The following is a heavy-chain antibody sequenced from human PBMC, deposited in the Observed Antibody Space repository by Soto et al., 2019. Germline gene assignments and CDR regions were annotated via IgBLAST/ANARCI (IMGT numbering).Heavy chain of an antibody. CDR1: GGTFSSYT. Sequence: GASVKVSCKASGGTFSSYTISWVRQAPGQGLEWMGRIIPILGIANYAQKFQGRVTITADKSTSTAYMELSSLRSEDTAVYYCARVGPKAGVIIAFYYYYYGMDVWGQGTTVTVSS. CDR2: IIPILGIA. J-gene: IGHJ6*02. D-gene: IGHD3-10*01. V-gene: IGHV1-69*02. CDR3: ARVGPKAGVIIAFYYYYYGMDV.